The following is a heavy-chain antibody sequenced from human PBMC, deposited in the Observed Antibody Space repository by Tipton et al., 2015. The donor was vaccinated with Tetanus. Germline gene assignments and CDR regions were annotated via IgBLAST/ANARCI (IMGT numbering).Heavy chain of an antibody. D-gene: IGHD5-12*01. CDR1: GGSMSNNY. J-gene: IGHJ4*02. Sequence: LRLSCTVSGGSMSNNYWSWIRQPPGKGLEWIGYVHYSGRTNKSPSPKSRVTLSIDKSKNQFSLSLTSVTAADTAVYYCARANNDYPKKGPFDYWGQGARVIVSS. CDR3: ARANNDYPKKGPFDY. CDR2: VHYSGRT. V-gene: IGHV4-59*01.